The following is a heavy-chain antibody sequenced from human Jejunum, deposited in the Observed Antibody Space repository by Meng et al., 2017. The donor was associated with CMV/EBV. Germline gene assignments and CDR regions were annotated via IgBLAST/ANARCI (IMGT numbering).Heavy chain of an antibody. D-gene: IGHD3-9*01. CDR2: MFASGNT. J-gene: IGHJ4*02. CDR3: VRDDILTGSPAI. Sequence: QRQLQESGPGLVKPSASLSLSCTVACGSISSSNYCWGWIRQHPGKGLEWIGVMFASGNTYYNLSFKSRVTISLDTSKNQFSLKLSSVTAADTAVYSCVRDDILTGSPAIWGQGTLVTVSS. CDR1: CGSISSSNYC. V-gene: IGHV4-39*07.